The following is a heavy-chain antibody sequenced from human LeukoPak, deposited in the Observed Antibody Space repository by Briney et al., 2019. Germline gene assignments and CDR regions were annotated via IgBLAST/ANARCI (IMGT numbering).Heavy chain of an antibody. Sequence: PGGSLRLSCAASGFVFSNYAMTWVRQAPGKGLEWVSSISGSGAATYYADSVKGRFIISRDNSKNPVFLQMNRLRGEDTAVYYCANWRDIWSGCGFDSWGQGTLVTVSS. D-gene: IGHD3-3*01. V-gene: IGHV3-23*01. J-gene: IGHJ4*02. CDR3: ANWRDIWSGCGFDS. CDR2: ISGSGAAT. CDR1: GFVFSNYA.